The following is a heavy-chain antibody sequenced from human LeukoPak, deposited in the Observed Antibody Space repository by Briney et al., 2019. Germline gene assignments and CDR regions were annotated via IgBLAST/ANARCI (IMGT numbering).Heavy chain of an antibody. CDR2: INSDGSST. CDR1: GFTFSSYW. J-gene: IGHJ4*02. D-gene: IGHD4-17*01. V-gene: IGHV3-74*01. Sequence: QPGGSLRLSCAASGFTFSSYWMHWVRQAPGKGLVWVSCINSDGSSTSYADSVKGRFTISRDNAKNTLYLQMNSLRAEDTAVYYCAREDYGDYSEYYFDYWGQGTLVTVSS. CDR3: AREDYGDYSEYYFDY.